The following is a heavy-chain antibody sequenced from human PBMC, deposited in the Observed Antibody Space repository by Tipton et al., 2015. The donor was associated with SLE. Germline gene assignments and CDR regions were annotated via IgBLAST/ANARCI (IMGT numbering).Heavy chain of an antibody. D-gene: IGHD3-22*01. J-gene: IGHJ4*02. Sequence: TLSLTCTASGGSISSYYWSWIRQPPGKGLEWIGYIYYSGSTNYNPPLKSRVTISVDTSKNQFSLKLSSVTAADTAVYYCARRLGSSGFDYWGQGTLVTVSS. CDR3: ARRLGSSGFDY. V-gene: IGHV4-59*08. CDR1: GGSISSYY. CDR2: IYYSGST.